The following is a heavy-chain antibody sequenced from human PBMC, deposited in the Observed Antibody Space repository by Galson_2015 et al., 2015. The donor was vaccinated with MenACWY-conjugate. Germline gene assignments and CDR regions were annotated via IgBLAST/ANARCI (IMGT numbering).Heavy chain of an antibody. CDR1: GLTFSNVW. V-gene: IGHV3-15*01. D-gene: IGHD2-15*01. J-gene: IGHJ5*02. CDR2: IKCRTDGGTT. CDR3: TRDRDVGGSRWWFDP. Sequence: SLRLSCATSGLTFSNVWMSWVRQAPGKGLEWVARIKCRTDGGTTDYATPVKGRFTILRDDSAKTLYLQVNSLKIEDTAMYFCTRDRDVGGSRWWFDPWGQGALDTVSS.